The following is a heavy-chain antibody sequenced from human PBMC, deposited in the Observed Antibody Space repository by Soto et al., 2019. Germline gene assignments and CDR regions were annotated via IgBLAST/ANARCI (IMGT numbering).Heavy chain of an antibody. D-gene: IGHD3-9*01. CDR2: ITSASDYI. V-gene: IGHV3-21*01. CDR3: ARVGTGSSTPWYI. Sequence: GGSLRLSCVASGFMFTRSTMNWVRQAPGKGLEWVSSITSASDYIFYADSVKGRFTISRDNAKNSLYLQMNSLRAEDTAVYYCARVGTGSSTPWYIWGQGTMVTVSS. CDR1: GFMFTRST. J-gene: IGHJ3*02.